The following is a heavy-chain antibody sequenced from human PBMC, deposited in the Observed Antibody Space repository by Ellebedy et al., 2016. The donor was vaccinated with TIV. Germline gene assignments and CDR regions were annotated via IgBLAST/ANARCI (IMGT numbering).Heavy chain of an antibody. J-gene: IGHJ3*02. CDR3: ARDNCSGGSCYSRAFDI. CDR2: ISAYHCNT. D-gene: IGHD2-15*01. CDR1: GYTFTTYG. Sequence: AASVKVSCKASGYTFTTYGVSWVRQAPGQGLEWMGWISAYHCNTNYAQKLQGRVTMTIDTYTSTAYMELRSLRSDDTAVYYCARDNCSGGSCYSRAFDIWGQGTMVTVSS. V-gene: IGHV1-18*04.